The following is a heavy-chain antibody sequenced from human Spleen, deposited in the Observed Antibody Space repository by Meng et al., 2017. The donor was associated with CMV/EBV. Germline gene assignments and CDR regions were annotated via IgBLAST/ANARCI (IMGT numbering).Heavy chain of an antibody. CDR2: IQSDGSKK. CDR3: VRGGSYQPLRY. V-gene: IGHV3-30*02. J-gene: IGHJ4*02. D-gene: IGHD2-2*01. Sequence: GESLKISCAASGFIFSIYGMNWVRQAPGKVLEWVAFIQSDGSKKYFVDSVKGRFTISRDNAKNSLYLQMNSLRAEDTAIYYCVRGGSYQPLRYWGQGTLVTVSS. CDR1: GFIFSIYG.